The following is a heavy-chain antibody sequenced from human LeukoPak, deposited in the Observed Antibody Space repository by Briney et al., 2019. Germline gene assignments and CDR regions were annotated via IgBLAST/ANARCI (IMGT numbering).Heavy chain of an antibody. D-gene: IGHD2-2*01. V-gene: IGHV1-46*01. CDR1: GYTFTSYY. J-gene: IGHJ5*02. CDR3: AAERLVVVPARGWFDP. CDR2: INPSGGST. Sequence: ASVKVSCKAPGYTFTSYYMHWVRQAPGQGLEWMGIINPSGGSTSYAQKFQGRVTMTRDTSTSTVYMELSSLRSEDTAVYYCAAERLVVVPARGWFDPWGQGTLVTVSS.